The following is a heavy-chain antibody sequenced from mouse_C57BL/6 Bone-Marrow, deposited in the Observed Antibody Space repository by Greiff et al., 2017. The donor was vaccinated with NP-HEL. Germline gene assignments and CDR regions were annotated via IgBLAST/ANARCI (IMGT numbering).Heavy chain of an antibody. V-gene: IGHV3-6*01. J-gene: IGHJ2*01. Sequence: VQLKESGPGLVKPSQSLSLTCSVTGYSITSGYYWNWIRQFPGNKLEWMGYISYDGSNNYNPSLKNRISITRDTSKNQFFLKLNSVTTEDTATYYCARRDYYDYSWYFDYWGQGTTLTVSS. D-gene: IGHD2-4*01. CDR2: ISYDGSN. CDR3: ARRDYYDYSWYFDY. CDR1: GYSITSGYY.